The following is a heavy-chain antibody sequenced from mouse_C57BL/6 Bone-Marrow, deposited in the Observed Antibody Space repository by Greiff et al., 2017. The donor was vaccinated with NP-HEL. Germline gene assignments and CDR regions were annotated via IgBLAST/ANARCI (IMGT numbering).Heavy chain of an antibody. V-gene: IGHV1-55*01. CDR2: IYPGSGST. Sequence: QVQLQQPGAELVKPGASVKMSCKASGYSFTSYWITWVKQRPGQGLEWIGDIYPGSGSTNYNAKFKSQATLTVDTSSRTAYMQLSSLTSEDAAVYYGVWYYDGSRGYFDVWGTGTTVTVSS. J-gene: IGHJ1*03. CDR3: VWYYDGSRGYFDV. D-gene: IGHD1-1*01. CDR1: GYSFTSYW.